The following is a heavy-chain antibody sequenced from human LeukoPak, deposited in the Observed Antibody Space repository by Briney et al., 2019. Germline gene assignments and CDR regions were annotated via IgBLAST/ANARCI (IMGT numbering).Heavy chain of an antibody. J-gene: IGHJ4*02. D-gene: IGHD6-13*01. CDR1: GGSISSSSYY. V-gene: IGHV4-39*01. Sequence: PSETLSLTFTVSGGSISSSSYYWGWIRQPPGKGLEWIGSIYYSGSTYYNPSLKSRVTISVDTSKNQLSLKLSSVTAADTAVYYSARHTLSSSWYVKDYWGQGTLVTVSS. CDR3: ARHTLSSSWYVKDY. CDR2: IYYSGST.